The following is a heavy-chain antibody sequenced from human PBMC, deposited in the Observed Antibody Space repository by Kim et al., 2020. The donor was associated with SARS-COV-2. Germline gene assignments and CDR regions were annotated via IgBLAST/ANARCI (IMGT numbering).Heavy chain of an antibody. CDR3: ARDLRDYDSSGYGY. J-gene: IGHJ4*02. Sequence: ADSVKGRFTISRDNSKNTLYLQINSLRAEDTAVYYCARDLRDYDSSGYGYWGQGTLVTVSS. D-gene: IGHD3-22*01. V-gene: IGHV3-53*01.